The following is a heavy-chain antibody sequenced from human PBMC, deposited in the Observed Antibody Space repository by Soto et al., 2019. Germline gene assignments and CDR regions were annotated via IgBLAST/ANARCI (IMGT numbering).Heavy chain of an antibody. V-gene: IGHV3-23*01. Sequence: EVQLLESGGGLVQPGGSLRLSCAASGFTFSSYAMNWVRQAPGKGLEWVSVISGSGGSTYYADSVKGRFTISRDNSKNTLYLQMNSLRADDTAVYYCARRGSGRYYDYWGQGPLVTVSS. J-gene: IGHJ4*02. CDR2: ISGSGGST. CDR3: ARRGSGRYYDY. CDR1: GFTFSSYA. D-gene: IGHD6-19*01.